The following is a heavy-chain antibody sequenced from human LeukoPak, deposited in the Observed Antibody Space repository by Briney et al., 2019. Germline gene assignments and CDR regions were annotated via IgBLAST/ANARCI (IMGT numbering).Heavy chain of an antibody. D-gene: IGHD3-10*01. Sequence: SQTLSLTCTVSGGSISSGSYYWSWIRQPAGKGLEWIGRIYTSGSTNYNPSLKSRVTISVDTSKNQFSLKLSSVTAADTAVYYCARANGETGPWGQGTLVTVSS. V-gene: IGHV4-61*02. CDR3: ARANGETGP. CDR2: IYTSGST. J-gene: IGHJ5*02. CDR1: GGSISSGSYY.